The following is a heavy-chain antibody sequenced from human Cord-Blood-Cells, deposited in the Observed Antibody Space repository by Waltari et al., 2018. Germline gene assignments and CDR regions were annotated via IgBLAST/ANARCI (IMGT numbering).Heavy chain of an antibody. CDR2: IYHSGST. Sequence: QVQLQESGPGLVKPSETLSLTCAVSGYSISSGYYWGWIRQPPGKGLEWIGSIYHSGSTSYNPSLKSRVTISVDTSKNQVSLKLSSVTAADTAVYYCARAAGYCSSTSCYFDYWGQGTLVTVSS. CDR3: ARAAGYCSSTSCYFDY. D-gene: IGHD2-2*01. CDR1: GYSISSGYY. V-gene: IGHV4-38-2*01. J-gene: IGHJ4*02.